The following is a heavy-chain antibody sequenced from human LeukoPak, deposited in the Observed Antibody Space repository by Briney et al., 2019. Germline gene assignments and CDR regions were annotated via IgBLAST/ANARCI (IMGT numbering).Heavy chain of an antibody. Sequence: SETLSLTCTVSGGSISSSSYYWGWIRQPPGKGLGWIGSIYYSGSTYYNPSLKSRVTISVDTSKNQFSLKLSSVTAADTAVYYCASTLRQRYFFDYWGQGTLVTVSS. V-gene: IGHV4-39*01. CDR3: ASTLRQRYFFDY. CDR1: GGSISSSSYY. CDR2: IYYSGST. D-gene: IGHD4-17*01. J-gene: IGHJ4*02.